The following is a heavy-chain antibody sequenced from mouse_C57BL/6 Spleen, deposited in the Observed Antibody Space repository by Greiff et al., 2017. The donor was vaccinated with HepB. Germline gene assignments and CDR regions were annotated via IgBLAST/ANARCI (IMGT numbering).Heavy chain of an antibody. CDR1: GYTFTDYY. V-gene: IGHV1-26*01. D-gene: IGHD2-4*01. CDR2: INPNNGGT. J-gene: IGHJ4*01. Sequence: VQLQQSGPELVKPGASVKISCKASGYTFTDYYMNWVKQSHGKSLEWIGDINPNNGGTSYNQKFKGKATLTVDKSSSTAYMWLRSLTSEDSAVYYCARGGYEYETLYAIDYCGEGTSVTASS. CDR3: ARGGYEYETLYAIDY.